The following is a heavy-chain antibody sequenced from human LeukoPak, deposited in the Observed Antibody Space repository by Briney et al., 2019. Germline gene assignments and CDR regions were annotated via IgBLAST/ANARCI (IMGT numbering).Heavy chain of an antibody. D-gene: IGHD1-26*01. CDR3: ARDSGSYLAFDI. CDR2: IIPILGIA. Sequence: ASVKVSCKASGGTFISYAISWVRQAPGQGLEWMGRIIPILGIANYAQKFQGRVTITADKSTSTAYMELSSLRSEDTAVYYCARDSGSYLAFDIWGQGTMVTVSS. CDR1: GGTFISYA. J-gene: IGHJ3*02. V-gene: IGHV1-69*04.